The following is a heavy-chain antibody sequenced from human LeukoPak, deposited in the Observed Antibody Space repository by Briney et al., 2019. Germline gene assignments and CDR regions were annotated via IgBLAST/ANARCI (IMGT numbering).Heavy chain of an antibody. CDR1: GGSISSSSYY. V-gene: IGHV4-39*01. CDR2: IYYSGST. J-gene: IGHJ4*02. Sequence: ETLSLTCTVSGGSISSSSYYWGWIRQPPGQGLEWIGSIYYSGSTYYNPSLKSRVTISVDTSKNQFSLKLSSVTAADTAVYYCARLASHFDYWGQGTLVTVSS. CDR3: ARLASHFDY.